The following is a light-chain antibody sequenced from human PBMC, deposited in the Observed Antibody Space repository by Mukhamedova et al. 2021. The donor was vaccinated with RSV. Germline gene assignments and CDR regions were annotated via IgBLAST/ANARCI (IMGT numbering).Light chain of an antibody. V-gene: IGKV1-39*01. CDR2: TAS. CDR3: QQSNSYPYT. CDR1: QSIGKF. Sequence: QSIGKFLNWYQQKPGQAPKLLMFTASSLHSGVPSRFSGSGSGTEFTLTIHNLQREDFATYYCQQSNSYPYTFGQGTQLEI. J-gene: IGKJ2*01.